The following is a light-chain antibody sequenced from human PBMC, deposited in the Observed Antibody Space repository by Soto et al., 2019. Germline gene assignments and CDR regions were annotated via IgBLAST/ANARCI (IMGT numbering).Light chain of an antibody. CDR3: SAFTGTTYV. Sequence: QSALTQPASVSGSPGQSITISRTGNSSDVGGNKYVSWYQHYPGKAPKLMICDVSNRPSGVSNRFSGSKSGNTASLTISGLQAEDEADYYCSAFTGTTYVFGTGTKVTVL. J-gene: IGLJ1*01. CDR1: SSDVGGNKY. V-gene: IGLV2-14*03. CDR2: DVS.